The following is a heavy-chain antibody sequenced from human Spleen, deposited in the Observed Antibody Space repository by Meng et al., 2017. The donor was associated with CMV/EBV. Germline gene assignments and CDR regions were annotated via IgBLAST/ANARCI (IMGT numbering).Heavy chain of an antibody. CDR1: GGSFSGYY. D-gene: IGHD3-22*01. Sequence: QAPLQPGGALLLKPSQSLSLTCAVYGGSFSGYYCSWIRQPPWKGLEWIGKINHSGSTNYNPSLKSRVTISVDTSKNQFSLKLSSVTAADTAVYYCARGLRGYYDSSGYPYWGQGTLVTVSS. CDR3: ARGLRGYYDSSGYPY. V-gene: IGHV4-34*01. J-gene: IGHJ4*02. CDR2: INHSGST.